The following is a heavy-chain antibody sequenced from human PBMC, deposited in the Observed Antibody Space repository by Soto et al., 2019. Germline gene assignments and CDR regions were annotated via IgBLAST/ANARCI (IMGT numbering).Heavy chain of an antibody. D-gene: IGHD2-21*02. CDR3: ARTYCGGDYYPRGMDV. J-gene: IGHJ6*02. CDR1: GFTFSSYG. Sequence: GGSLRLSCAASGFTFSSYGMHWVRQAPGKGLEWVAVIWYDGSNKYYADSVKGRFTISRDNSKNTLYLQMNSLRAEDTAVYYCARTYCGGDYYPRGMDVWGQGTTVTVSS. CDR2: IWYDGSNK. V-gene: IGHV3-33*01.